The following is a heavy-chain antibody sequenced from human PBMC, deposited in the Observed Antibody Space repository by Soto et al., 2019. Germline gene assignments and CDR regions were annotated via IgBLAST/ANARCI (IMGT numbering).Heavy chain of an antibody. CDR3: ASPGSGRDY. Sequence: QVQLVQSGAEEKKPGASVKVSCKASGYTFTSYAMHWVRQAPGQRLEWMGWINAGNGNTKYSQKCQGSVTTNRATSASTAYMELSSLRSEGSAVYYCASPGSGRDYWGQGSLVTVSS. CDR1: GYTFTSYA. V-gene: IGHV1-3*05. D-gene: IGHD6-19*01. CDR2: INAGNGNT. J-gene: IGHJ4*02.